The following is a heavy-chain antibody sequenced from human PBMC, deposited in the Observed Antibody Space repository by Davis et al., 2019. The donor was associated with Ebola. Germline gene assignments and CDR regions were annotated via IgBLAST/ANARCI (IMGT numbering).Heavy chain of an antibody. CDR1: GITFSSCA. D-gene: IGHD4-17*01. Sequence: GGSLRLSCAASGITFSSCAMHWIRQAPGEGLEWVAIISYDGSNKYYADSVKGRFTISRDNSKNTPYLQMNSLRAEDTAVYYCARVIEVTNYYFYGMDVWGQGTTVTVSS. CDR2: ISYDGSNK. CDR3: ARVIEVTNYYFYGMDV. V-gene: IGHV3-30*04. J-gene: IGHJ6*02.